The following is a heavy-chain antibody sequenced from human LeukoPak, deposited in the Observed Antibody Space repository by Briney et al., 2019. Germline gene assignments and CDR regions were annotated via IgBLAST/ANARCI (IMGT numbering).Heavy chain of an antibody. CDR3: AKDQYCTSTSCYVGY. J-gene: IGHJ4*02. CDR2: INVSGGST. Sequence: GGSLRLSCAASGFTFSNYAMSWVRQAPGKGLEWVSGINVSGGSTFYADSVRGRFAISRDNSKNTLYLQMNSLRAEDTAVYYCAKDQYCTSTSCYVGYWGQGTLVTVSS. D-gene: IGHD2-2*01. CDR1: GFTFSNYA. V-gene: IGHV3-23*01.